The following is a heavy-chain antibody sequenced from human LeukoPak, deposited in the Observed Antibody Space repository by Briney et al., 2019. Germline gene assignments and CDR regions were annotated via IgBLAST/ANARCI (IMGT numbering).Heavy chain of an antibody. CDR2: IYYSGST. Sequence: SEALSLTCTVSGDSVSSTGYYWGWIRQPPGKGLEWIGTIYYSGSTYYNPSLKSRVTISVDKSKNQFSLKLSSVTAADTAVYYCARLVIAAAGTELDPWGQGTLVTVSS. CDR1: GDSVSSTGYY. D-gene: IGHD6-13*01. V-gene: IGHV4-39*07. CDR3: ARLVIAAAGTELDP. J-gene: IGHJ5*02.